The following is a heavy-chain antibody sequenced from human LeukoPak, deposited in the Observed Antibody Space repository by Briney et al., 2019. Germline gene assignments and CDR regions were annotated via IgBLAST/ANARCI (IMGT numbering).Heavy chain of an antibody. D-gene: IGHD4-17*01. CDR3: ARPDYGDYGGYFAY. J-gene: IGHJ4*02. CDR1: GYTFNSYW. CDR2: IYPGDSET. Sequence: PGESLKISCKGSGYTFNSYWIVWVRQMPGKGLEWMGIIYPGDSETRYSPSFQGQVTISADKSTSTAYLQWNSLKASDTAVYYCARPDYGDYGGYFAYWGQGTLVTVSS. V-gene: IGHV5-51*01.